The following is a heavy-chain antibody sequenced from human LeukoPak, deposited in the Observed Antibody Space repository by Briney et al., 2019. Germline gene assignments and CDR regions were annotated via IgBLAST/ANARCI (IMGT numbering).Heavy chain of an antibody. V-gene: IGHV4-61*01. J-gene: IGHJ4*02. CDR2: IYYSGST. Sequence: PSQTLSLTCTVSGGSISSGSYYWSWIRQPPGKGLEWIGYIYYSGSTNYNPSLKSRVTMSVDTSKNQFSLKLTSVTAADTALYYCARELKVGNTGYYLDYWGQGTLVTVSP. CDR1: GGSISSGSYY. D-gene: IGHD2/OR15-2a*01. CDR3: ARELKVGNTGYYLDY.